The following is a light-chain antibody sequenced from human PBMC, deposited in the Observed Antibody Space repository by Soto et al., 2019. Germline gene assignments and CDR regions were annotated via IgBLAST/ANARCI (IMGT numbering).Light chain of an antibody. CDR1: QSISSY. J-gene: IGKJ2*01. Sequence: DIQMTQSPSILSASVGDRVTITCRASQSISSYLAWYQQKPGKAPKLLIYKASSLESGVPSRFSGSGSGTEFTLTISSLLPEYFATYYCQQYNTYSVTFGQGTKLEIK. V-gene: IGKV1-5*03. CDR3: QQYNTYSVT. CDR2: KAS.